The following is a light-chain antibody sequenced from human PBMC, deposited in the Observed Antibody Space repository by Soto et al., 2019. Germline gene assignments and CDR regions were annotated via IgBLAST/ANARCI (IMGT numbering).Light chain of an antibody. V-gene: IGKV1-5*03. CDR2: KAS. CDR3: QQYNTYWT. J-gene: IGKJ1*01. CDR1: QSISSW. Sequence: DIQMTQSPSTLSASVGDRVTITCRASQSISSWLAWCQQKPGKAPKLLIYKASSLESGVPSRFSGSGSGTEFTLTISSLQPDDFATYCCQQYNTYWTFGQGTKVEIK.